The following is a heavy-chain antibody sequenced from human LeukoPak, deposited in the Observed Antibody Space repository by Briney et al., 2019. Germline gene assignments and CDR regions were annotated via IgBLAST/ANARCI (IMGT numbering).Heavy chain of an antibody. CDR3: ARGVFSHWFDP. CDR1: GFTFNTYW. V-gene: IGHV3-74*01. CDR2: INSDGSTP. J-gene: IGHJ5*02. Sequence: GGSLRLSCAASGFTFNTYWMHWVRQAPGKGLVWVSRINSDGSTPSYADSVKGRFTISRDNAKNTLYLQMNSLRAEDTAVYYCARGVFSHWFDPWGQGTLVIVSS.